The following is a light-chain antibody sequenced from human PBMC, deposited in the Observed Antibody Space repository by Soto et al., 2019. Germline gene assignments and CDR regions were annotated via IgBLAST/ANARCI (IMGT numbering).Light chain of an antibody. J-gene: IGLJ1*01. V-gene: IGLV3-1*01. CDR1: KLGDKY. Sequence: SYELTQPPSVSVSPGQTASISCSGDKLGDKYVCWYQQKPCQSPVLVIYEDNKRPSGIPERFSGSNSGNTATLTISGTQAMDEGDYYCQAWDSNSYVFGTGTKLTVL. CDR2: EDN. CDR3: QAWDSNSYV.